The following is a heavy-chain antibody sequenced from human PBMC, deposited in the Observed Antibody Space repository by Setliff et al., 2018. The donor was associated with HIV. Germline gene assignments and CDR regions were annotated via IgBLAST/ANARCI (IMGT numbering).Heavy chain of an antibody. Sequence: PSETLSLTCTASGGSISSGSYYWSWIRQPAGKGLEWIGHIYTSGSTNYNPSLKSRVIISIDTSKNQFSLKLFSVTAADTAVYYCASRRGGGFLAWPDPYFDYWGQGTLVTVSS. D-gene: IGHD3-3*01. CDR2: IYTSGST. J-gene: IGHJ4*02. CDR1: GGSISSGSYY. V-gene: IGHV4-61*09. CDR3: ASRRGGGFLAWPDPYFDY.